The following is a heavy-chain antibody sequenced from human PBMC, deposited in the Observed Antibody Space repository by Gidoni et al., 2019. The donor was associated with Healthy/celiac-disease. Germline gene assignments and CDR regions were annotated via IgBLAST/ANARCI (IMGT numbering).Heavy chain of an antibody. Sequence: QVQLVESGGGVVQPGRSLRLSCAASGFTFSSYGMHWVRQAPGKGLEWVAVIWYDGSNKYYADSVEGRFTISRDNSKNTLYLQMNSLRAEDTAVYYCAREGGHYDFWSGYSYYLDYWGQGTLVTVSS. D-gene: IGHD3-3*01. V-gene: IGHV3-33*01. CDR3: AREGGHYDFWSGYSYYLDY. J-gene: IGHJ4*02. CDR1: GFTFSSYG. CDR2: IWYDGSNK.